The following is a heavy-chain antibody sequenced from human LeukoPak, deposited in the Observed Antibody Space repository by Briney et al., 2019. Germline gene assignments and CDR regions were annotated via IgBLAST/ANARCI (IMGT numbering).Heavy chain of an antibody. CDR3: SGGWCEAFDY. CDR1: GGSISSYY. D-gene: IGHD6-19*01. Sequence: SETLSLTCTVSGGSISSYYWSWIRQPPGKGLEWIGYIYYSGSTNYNPSLKSRVTISVDTSKNQFSLKLSSVTAADTAVYYCSGGWCEAFDYWGQGTLVTVSS. J-gene: IGHJ4*02. CDR2: IYYSGST. V-gene: IGHV4-59*01.